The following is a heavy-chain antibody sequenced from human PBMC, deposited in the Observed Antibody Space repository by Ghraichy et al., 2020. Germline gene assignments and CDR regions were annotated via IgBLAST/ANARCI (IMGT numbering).Heavy chain of an antibody. Sequence: SETLSLTCTVSGGSISSGGYYWSWIRQHPGKGLEWIGYIYYSGSTYYNPSLKSRVTISVDTSKNQFSLKLSSVTAADTAVYYCARGAVGAIGAFDIWGQGTMVTVSS. CDR1: GGSISSGGYY. CDR2: IYYSGST. CDR3: ARGAVGAIGAFDI. V-gene: IGHV4-31*03. J-gene: IGHJ3*02. D-gene: IGHD1-26*01.